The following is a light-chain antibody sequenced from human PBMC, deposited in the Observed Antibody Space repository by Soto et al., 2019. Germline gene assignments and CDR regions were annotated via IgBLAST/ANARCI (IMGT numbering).Light chain of an antibody. Sequence: QSVLTQPASLSVSPGQSITISCTGTSCDVGGYNYVSWYQQHPCKSPKLMIYXVSNLPLGVSNRFSGSKSGNTASLTISGLQAEDEADYYCSSYTSSSTYVFGTGTKVTVL. CDR3: SSYTSSSTYV. CDR2: XVS. V-gene: IGLV2-14*01. J-gene: IGLJ1*01. CDR1: SCDVGGYNY.